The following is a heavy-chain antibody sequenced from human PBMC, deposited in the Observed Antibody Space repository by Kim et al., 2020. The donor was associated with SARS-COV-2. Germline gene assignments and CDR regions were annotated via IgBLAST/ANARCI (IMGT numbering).Heavy chain of an antibody. Sequence: GGSLRLSCAASGFTFSSYSMNWVRQAPGKGLEWVSSISSSSSYIYYADSVKGRFTISRGNAKNSLYLQMNSLRAEDTAVYYCARGLEGEYYDILTGGGGDAFDIWGQGTMVTVSS. CDR1: GFTFSSYS. CDR3: ARGLEGEYYDILTGGGGDAFDI. V-gene: IGHV3-21*01. CDR2: ISSSSSYI. D-gene: IGHD3-9*01. J-gene: IGHJ3*02.